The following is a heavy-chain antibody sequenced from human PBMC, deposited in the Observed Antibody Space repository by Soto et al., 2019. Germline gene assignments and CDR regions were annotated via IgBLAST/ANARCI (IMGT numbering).Heavy chain of an antibody. Sequence: SETLSLTCTVSGGSISSYYWSWIRQPPGKGLEWIGYIYYSGSTNYNPSLKSRVTISVDTSKNQFSLKLSSVTAADTAVYYCARLLLTGYTNIYFDYWGQGTLVTVSS. CDR1: GGSISSYY. D-gene: IGHD3-9*01. CDR3: ARLLLTGYTNIYFDY. V-gene: IGHV4-59*08. CDR2: IYYSGST. J-gene: IGHJ4*02.